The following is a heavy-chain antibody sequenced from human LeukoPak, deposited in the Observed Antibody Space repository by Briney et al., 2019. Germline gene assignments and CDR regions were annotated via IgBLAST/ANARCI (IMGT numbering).Heavy chain of an antibody. CDR2: ISAYNGNT. V-gene: IGHV1-18*01. J-gene: IGHJ6*03. D-gene: IGHD6-13*01. CDR1: GYTFTSYG. Sequence: ASVKVSCKASGYTFTSYGISWVRQAPGQGLEWMGWISAYNGNTNYAQKLQGRVTMTTDTSTSTAYMELRSLRSDDTAVYYCARDYSSSWYVPPYYYYYYMDVWGKGTTVTVSS. CDR3: ARDYSSSWYVPPYYYYYYMDV.